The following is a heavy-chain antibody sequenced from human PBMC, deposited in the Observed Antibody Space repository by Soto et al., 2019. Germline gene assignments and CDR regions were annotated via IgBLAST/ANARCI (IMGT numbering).Heavy chain of an antibody. Sequence: SVKVSCKASGGTFSSYAISWVRQAPGQGLEWMGGIIPIFGTANYAQKFQGRVTITADESTSTAYMELSSLRSEDTAVYYCARDKYSRKRDYYYYGMDVWGQGTTVTVSS. CDR2: IIPIFGTA. D-gene: IGHD6-6*01. J-gene: IGHJ6*02. V-gene: IGHV1-69*13. CDR3: ARDKYSRKRDYYYYGMDV. CDR1: GGTFSSYA.